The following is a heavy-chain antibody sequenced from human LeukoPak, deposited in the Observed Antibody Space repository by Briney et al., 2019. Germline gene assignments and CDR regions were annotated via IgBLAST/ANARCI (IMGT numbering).Heavy chain of an antibody. J-gene: IGHJ4*02. Sequence: PGGSLRLSCAASGFTFDDYDMSWVRQVPGKGLEWVSAINWNGASTGYADSVKGRFTISRDNAKNSLYLQMNSLRAEDTAVYYCAKERRNTPQCLGSSCVQSTSIDYWGQGTLVTVSS. V-gene: IGHV3-20*04. CDR1: GFTFDDYD. D-gene: IGHD6-13*01. CDR3: AKERRNTPQCLGSSCVQSTSIDY. CDR2: INWNGAST.